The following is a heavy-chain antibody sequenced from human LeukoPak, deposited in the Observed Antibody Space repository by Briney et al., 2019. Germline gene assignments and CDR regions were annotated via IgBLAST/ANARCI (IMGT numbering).Heavy chain of an antibody. V-gene: IGHV4-38-2*02. CDR2: IYHSGST. J-gene: IGHJ3*02. CDR1: GYSISSGYF. Sequence: SETLSLTCTVSGYSISSGYFWGWIRQPPGKGLEWIGSIYHSGSTYYNSSLKSRVTISVDTSKNQFSLKLSSVTAADTAVYYRARLGDSDIFDIWGQGTMVTVSS. CDR3: ARLGDSDIFDI. D-gene: IGHD2-21*02.